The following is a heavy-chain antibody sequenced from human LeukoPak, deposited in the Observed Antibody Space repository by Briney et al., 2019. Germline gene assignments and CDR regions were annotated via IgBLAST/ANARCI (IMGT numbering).Heavy chain of an antibody. CDR1: GFTFDDYG. CDR2: INWNGGST. V-gene: IGHV3-20*04. D-gene: IGHD6-19*01. Sequence: PGGSLRLSCAASGFTFDDYGMSWVRQAPGKGLEWVSGINWNGGSTGYADSVKGRFTISRDNAKNSLYLQMNSLRAEDTAVYYCAKDGSIAVAGSSDFDYWGQGTLVTVSS. CDR3: AKDGSIAVAGSSDFDY. J-gene: IGHJ4*02.